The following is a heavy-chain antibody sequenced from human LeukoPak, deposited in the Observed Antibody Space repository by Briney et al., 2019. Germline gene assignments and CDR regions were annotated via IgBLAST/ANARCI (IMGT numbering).Heavy chain of an antibody. D-gene: IGHD1-26*01. J-gene: IGHJ4*02. CDR2: IYYSGST. Sequence: PSETLSLTCTVSGGSISSSSYYWSWIRQPPGKGLEWIGYIYYSGSTNYNPSLKSRVTISVDTSKNQFSLKLSSVTAADTAVYYCARGSGSYFPVDYWGQGTLVTVSS. CDR1: GGSISSSSYY. V-gene: IGHV4-61*01. CDR3: ARGSGSYFPVDY.